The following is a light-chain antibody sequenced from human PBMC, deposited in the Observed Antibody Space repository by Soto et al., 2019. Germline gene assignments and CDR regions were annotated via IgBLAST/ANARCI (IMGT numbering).Light chain of an antibody. CDR3: QQYNFYSRT. CDR1: QSISTW. Sequence: DIQMTQSPSTLSASVADTVTITCRASQSISTWLAWYQQKPGKAPKLLIYKASSLQSGVPSRFSGIGSGTEFTLTISSLQPDDFATYYCQQYNFYSRTFGQGTKVEIK. J-gene: IGKJ1*01. V-gene: IGKV1-5*03. CDR2: KAS.